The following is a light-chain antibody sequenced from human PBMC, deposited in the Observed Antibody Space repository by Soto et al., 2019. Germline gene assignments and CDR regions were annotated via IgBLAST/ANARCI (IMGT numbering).Light chain of an antibody. J-gene: IGLJ2*01. CDR3: SSYTDSSARV. CDR2: EVS. V-gene: IGLV2-14*01. CDR1: SSDVGAYNY. Sequence: QSALTQPASVSGSPGQSITISCTGTSSDVGAYNYVSWYQQYPGKAPQLLIYEVSHRPSGVSSRFSGSKSGNTASLTISGLPAEDEADYFCSSYTDSSARVFGGGTKLTVL.